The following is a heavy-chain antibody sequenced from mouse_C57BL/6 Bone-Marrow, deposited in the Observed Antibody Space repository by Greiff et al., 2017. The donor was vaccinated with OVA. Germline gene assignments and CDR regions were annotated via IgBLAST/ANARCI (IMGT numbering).Heavy chain of an antibody. CDR3: ARYVYYGSRYWYFDV. CDR1: GYTFTSYG. CDR2: IYPRSGNT. V-gene: IGHV1-81*01. D-gene: IGHD1-1*01. J-gene: IGHJ1*03. Sequence: VQLPQSGAELARPGASVKLSCKASGYTFTSYGISWVKQRTGQGLEWIGEIYPRSGNTYYNEKFTGKATLTADKSSSTAYMELRSLTSEDSAVYFCARYVYYGSRYWYFDVWGTGTTVTVSS.